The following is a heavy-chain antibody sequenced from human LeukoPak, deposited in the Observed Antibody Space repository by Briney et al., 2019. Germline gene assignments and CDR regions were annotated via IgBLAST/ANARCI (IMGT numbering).Heavy chain of an antibody. CDR2: IYYSGST. D-gene: IGHD6-6*01. CDR3: ARGGRSSSGGRLDY. V-gene: IGHV4-59*01. J-gene: IGHJ4*02. Sequence: SETLSLTCTVSGGSISSYYWSWIRQPPGKGLEWIGYIYYSGSTNYNPSLKSRVTISVDTSKNQFSLKLSSVTAADTAVYYCARGGRSSSGGRLDYWGQGTLVTVSS. CDR1: GGSISSYY.